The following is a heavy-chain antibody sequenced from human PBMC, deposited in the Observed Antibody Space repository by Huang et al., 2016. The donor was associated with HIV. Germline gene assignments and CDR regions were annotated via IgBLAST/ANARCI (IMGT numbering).Heavy chain of an antibody. CDR2: VYQSGST. CDR1: GDFISSTNYY. D-gene: IGHD6-13*01. V-gene: IGHV4-39*01. J-gene: IGHJ4*02. CDR3: ASQHIGAAATWF. Sequence: QLQLQESGPGQVKPSETLSLTCTVSGDFISSTNYYWGWIRQSPGKGLEWVGSVYQSGSTNYNPSLKRRVTLSVDTSRNQFSLRLNSVTAADTAVYYCASQHIGAAATWFWCRGTQVAVSS.